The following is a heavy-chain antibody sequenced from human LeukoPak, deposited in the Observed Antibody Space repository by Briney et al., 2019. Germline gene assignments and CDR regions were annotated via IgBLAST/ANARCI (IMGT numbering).Heavy chain of an antibody. J-gene: IGHJ4*02. CDR1: GFTFSNYG. D-gene: IGHD1-1*01. CDR3: AKVVQYTASTGTGLDY. CDR2: IWYDGSYK. V-gene: IGHV3-33*06. Sequence: GGSLRLSCVASGFTFSNYGMHWVRQAPGKGLDWVAVIWYDGSYKYYADSVKSRFTISRENPKNTLYLQMDSLRAEDTAIYYCAKVVQYTASTGTGLDYWGQGTLVTVSS.